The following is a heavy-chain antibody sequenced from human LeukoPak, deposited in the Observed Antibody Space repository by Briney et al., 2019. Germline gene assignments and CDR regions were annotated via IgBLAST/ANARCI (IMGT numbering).Heavy chain of an antibody. Sequence: SETLSLTCTVSGGSISGYYWSWIRQPPGKGLEWIGHTYGSGSTNYNPSLKSRVTLSVDASKNQFSLKLSSVTAADTAVYYCAREGTSGTHLNWFDPWGQGTLVTVSS. V-gene: IGHV4-59*01. CDR2: TYGSGST. CDR3: AREGTSGTHLNWFDP. J-gene: IGHJ5*02. D-gene: IGHD1-1*01. CDR1: GGSISGYY.